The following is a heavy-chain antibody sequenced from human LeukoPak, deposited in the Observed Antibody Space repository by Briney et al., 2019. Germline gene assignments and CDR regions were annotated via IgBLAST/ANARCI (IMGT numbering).Heavy chain of an antibody. CDR1: GDTFTGYY. D-gene: IGHD1-7*01. J-gene: IGHJ5*02. CDR3: ARDWDPTTGTTRWCDP. CDR2: LHTDSGVA. Sequence: ASVKVSCKASGDTFTGYYVHWVRRASGQGLEWMGWLHTDSGVAKYAQKFQGRLTLTRDKSITTGYMELSSLRSDDTALYYCARDWDPTTGTTRWCDPWGQGTLVTVSS. V-gene: IGHV1-2*02.